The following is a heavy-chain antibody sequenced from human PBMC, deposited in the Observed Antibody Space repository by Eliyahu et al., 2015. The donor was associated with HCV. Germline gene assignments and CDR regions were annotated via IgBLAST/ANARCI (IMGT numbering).Heavy chain of an antibody. CDR3: AKADPKDRYYYGSGSYYNPYFDY. V-gene: IGHV3-23*04. Sequence: EVQLVESGGGLVQPGGSLRLSCAASGFTFSSYAMSWVRQAPGKGLEWVSAISGSGGSTYYADSVKGRFTISRDNSKNTLYLQMNSLRAEDTAVYYCAKADPKDRYYYGSGSYYNPYFDYWGQGTLVTVSS. CDR2: ISGSGGST. J-gene: IGHJ4*02. CDR1: GFTFSSYA. D-gene: IGHD3-10*01.